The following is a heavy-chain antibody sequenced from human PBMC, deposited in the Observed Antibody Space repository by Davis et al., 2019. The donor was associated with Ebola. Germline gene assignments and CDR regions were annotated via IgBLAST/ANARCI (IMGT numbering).Heavy chain of an antibody. CDR1: GFTFNIFD. D-gene: IGHD6-13*01. Sequence: GGSLRLSCAASGFTFNIFDMHWVRQAPGRGLEWVAFVRSHGSDDHYADSVKGRFTFSRDNSKNTLYLQMDTLRVEDTALYYCTKGQGYFLDYWGQGTLVTVSS. V-gene: IGHV3-30*02. J-gene: IGHJ4*02. CDR2: VRSHGSDD. CDR3: TKGQGYFLDY.